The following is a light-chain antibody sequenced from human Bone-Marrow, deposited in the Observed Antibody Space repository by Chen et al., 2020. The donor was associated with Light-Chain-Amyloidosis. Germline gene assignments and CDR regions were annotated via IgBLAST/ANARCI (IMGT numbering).Light chain of an antibody. V-gene: IGKV3-20*01. CDR3: QQYGRSPRFT. CDR1: QSVSSSY. CDR2: AAS. J-gene: IGKJ3*01. Sequence: EIVLTQSPGTLSLSTGERATLSCRASQSVSSSYLVWYQQKPGHAPRLLIYAASSRATGIPDRFSGSESGTDVTLTISRLKPEDFAVYYCQQYGRSPRFTFGPGTKVDIK.